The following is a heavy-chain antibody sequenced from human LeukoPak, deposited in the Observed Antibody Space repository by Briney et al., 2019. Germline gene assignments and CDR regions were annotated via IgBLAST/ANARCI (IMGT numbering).Heavy chain of an antibody. CDR3: ARVLGGVGWFDP. V-gene: IGHV3-48*01. Sequence: GGSLRLSCAASGFTFSSYSVNWVRQAPGKGLEWVSYIISSGSSSTIYYADSVKGRFTISRDNAKNSLYLQMNSLRAEDTAVYYCARVLGGVGWFDPWGQGTLVTVSS. CDR1: GFTFSSYS. CDR2: IISSGSSSTI. D-gene: IGHD2-8*01. J-gene: IGHJ5*02.